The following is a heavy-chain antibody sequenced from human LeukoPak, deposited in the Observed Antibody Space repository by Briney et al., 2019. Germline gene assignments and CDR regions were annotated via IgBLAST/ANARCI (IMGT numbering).Heavy chain of an antibody. D-gene: IGHD5-12*01. CDR2: ISYDGSNK. V-gene: IGHV3-30*04. CDR3: AINGGGDSGYGNFDY. Sequence: GRSLRLSCAASGFTFSHYAIHWVRQAPGKGLEWVAGISYDGSNKYYADSVKGRFTISRDNSKNTLYLQMNSLRAEDTAFYYCAINGGGDSGYGNFDYWGQGTLVTVSS. J-gene: IGHJ4*02. CDR1: GFTFSHYA.